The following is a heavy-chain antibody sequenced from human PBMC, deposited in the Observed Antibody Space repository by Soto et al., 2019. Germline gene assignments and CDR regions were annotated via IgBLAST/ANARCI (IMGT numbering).Heavy chain of an antibody. V-gene: IGHV4-34*01. J-gene: IGHJ4*02. D-gene: IGHD3-3*01. CDR3: ARVKPLSYSTIFGVVTPMPCFDY. CDR1: GFTVVGYW. Sequence: PWGALRLAYASSGFTVVGYWMSWVRQPPGNWLEWIVEINHSGSTNYNPSLKSRVTISVDTSKNQFSLKLSSVTAADTAVYYCARVKPLSYSTIFGVVTPMPCFDYWGQGTLVTVSS. CDR2: INHSGST.